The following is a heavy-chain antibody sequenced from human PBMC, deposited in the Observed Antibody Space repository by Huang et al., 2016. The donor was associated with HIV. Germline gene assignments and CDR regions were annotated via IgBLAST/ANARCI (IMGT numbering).Heavy chain of an antibody. CDR3: TTSGDYGRFDH. V-gene: IGHV1-46*03. CDR1: GSTFTRYY. J-gene: IGHJ4*02. D-gene: IGHD4-17*01. Sequence: QVQLVQSGAEVKKPGASVKVSCKASGSTFTRYYFHWVRQAPGQGPEWMGIINPSGGRTTDAQKFQGRVTMTRDTSTTTVYMELTSLRSQDTAVYYCTTSGDYGRFDHWGQGTLVTVSS. CDR2: INPSGGRT.